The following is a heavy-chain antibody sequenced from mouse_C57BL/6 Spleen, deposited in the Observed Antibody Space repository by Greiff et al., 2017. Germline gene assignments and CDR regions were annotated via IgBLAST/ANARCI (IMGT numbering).Heavy chain of an antibody. Sequence: QVPLQQPGAELVKPGASVKLSCKASGYTFTSYWMHWVKQRPGQGLAWIGMIHPNSGSTNYNEKFKSKATLTVDKSSSTAYMQLSVLTSEDSAVYCCARSSNLYWYFDVWGTGTTVTVSS. J-gene: IGHJ1*03. V-gene: IGHV1-64*01. D-gene: IGHD2-5*01. CDR3: ARSSNLYWYFDV. CDR2: IHPNSGST. CDR1: GYTFTSYW.